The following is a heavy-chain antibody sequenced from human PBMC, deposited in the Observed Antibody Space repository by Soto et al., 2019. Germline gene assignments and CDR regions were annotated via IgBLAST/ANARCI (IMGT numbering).Heavy chain of an antibody. CDR1: GGSISSGGYY. CDR3: ARDVRSAYYYGSGSYYHCFDP. J-gene: IGHJ5*02. CDR2: IYYSGST. Sequence: SETLSLTCTVPGGSISSGGYYWSWIRQHPGKGLEWIGYIYYSGSTYYNPSLKSRVTISVDTSKNQFSLKLSSVTAADTAVYYCARDVRSAYYYGSGSYYHCFDPWGQGTLVTVSS. D-gene: IGHD3-10*01. V-gene: IGHV4-31*03.